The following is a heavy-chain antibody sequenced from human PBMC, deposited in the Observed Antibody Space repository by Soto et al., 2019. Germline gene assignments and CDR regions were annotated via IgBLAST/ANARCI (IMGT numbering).Heavy chain of an antibody. D-gene: IGHD5-18*01. CDR2: ISGSGGTT. J-gene: IGHJ4*02. CDR1: GFTFTSHA. CDR3: AKDGQRIQLWYLDH. Sequence: EVQLLESGGGLVQPGGSLTLSCATSGFTFTSHAMSWVRQAPGKGLEWVSVISGSGGTTLYADSVKGRFTISRDSSKNTLYLHMNSLRAEDTAVYYCAKDGQRIQLWYLDHWGQGTLVTVSS. V-gene: IGHV3-23*01.